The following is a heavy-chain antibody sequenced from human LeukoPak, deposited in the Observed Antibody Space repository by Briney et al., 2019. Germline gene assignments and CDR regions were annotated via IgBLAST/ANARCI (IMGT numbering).Heavy chain of an antibody. V-gene: IGHV3-30*03. Sequence: GGSLRLSCAAPGFTFSSYGMHWVRQAPGKGLEWVAVISYDGSNKYYADSVKGRFTISRDNSKNTLYLQMNSLRAEDTAVYYCARGGGVVPAADFDYWGQGTLVTVSS. CDR1: GFTFSSYG. J-gene: IGHJ4*02. D-gene: IGHD2-2*01. CDR2: ISYDGSNK. CDR3: ARGGGVVPAADFDY.